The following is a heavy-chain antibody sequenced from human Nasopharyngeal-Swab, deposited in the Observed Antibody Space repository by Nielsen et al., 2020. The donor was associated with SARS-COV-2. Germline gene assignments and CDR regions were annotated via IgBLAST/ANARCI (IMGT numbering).Heavy chain of an antibody. Sequence: SETLSLTFTVSGGSISSYYWSWIRQPPGKGLEWIGEINHSGSTNYNPSLKSRVTISVDTSKNQFSLKLSSVTAADTAVYYCARGDAFDIWGQGTMVTVSS. CDR3: ARGDAFDI. CDR1: GGSISSYY. J-gene: IGHJ3*02. CDR2: INHSGST. V-gene: IGHV4-34*01.